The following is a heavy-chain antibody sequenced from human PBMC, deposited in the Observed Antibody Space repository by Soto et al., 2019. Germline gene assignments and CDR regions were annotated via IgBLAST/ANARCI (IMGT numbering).Heavy chain of an antibody. CDR3: ARESYGDYDRDWFDP. CDR2: IYHSGST. V-gene: IGHV4-30-2*01. D-gene: IGHD4-17*01. J-gene: IGHJ5*02. CDR1: GGSISSGGYS. Sequence: KTSETLSLTCAVSGGSISSGGYSWSWIRQPPGKGLEWIGYIYHSGSTYYNPSLKSRVTISVDMSKNQFSLKLSSVTAADTAVYYWARESYGDYDRDWFDPWGRGTLVTVCS.